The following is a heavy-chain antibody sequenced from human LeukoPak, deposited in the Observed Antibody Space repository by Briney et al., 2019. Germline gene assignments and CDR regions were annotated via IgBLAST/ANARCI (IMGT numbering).Heavy chain of an antibody. CDR2: ISGSGVST. D-gene: IGHD3-3*01. J-gene: IGHJ4*02. V-gene: IGHV3-23*01. CDR1: GFTFSSYA. CDR3: AKWGGVGIRLYYFDY. Sequence: GGYLRLSCAASGFTFSSYAMSWVRQAPGKGLEWVSGISGSGVSTYYADSVKGRFTISRDNSKNTLYLQLNSLRAEDTALYYCAKWGGVGIRLYYFDYWGQGTLVTVSS.